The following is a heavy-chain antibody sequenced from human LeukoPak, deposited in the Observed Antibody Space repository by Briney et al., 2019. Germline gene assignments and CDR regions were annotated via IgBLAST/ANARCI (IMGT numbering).Heavy chain of an antibody. J-gene: IGHJ6*03. D-gene: IGHD6-13*01. CDR2: VSDSGST. V-gene: IGHV4-59*01. CDR3: ARTGSSWPLYYYYYMDV. Sequence: SETLSLTCTVSGGSISSYYWSWIRQPPGKGLEWIGYVSDSGSTNYNPSLKSRVTVSVDTSKDQFSLKLTSVTAADTAVYYCARTGSSWPLYYYYYMDVWGKGTTVTVSS. CDR1: GGSISSYY.